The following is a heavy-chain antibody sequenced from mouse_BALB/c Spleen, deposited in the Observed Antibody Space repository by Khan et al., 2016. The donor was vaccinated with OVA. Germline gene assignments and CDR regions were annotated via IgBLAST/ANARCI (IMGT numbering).Heavy chain of an antibody. CDR2: ISYSGVT. V-gene: IGHV3-2*02. CDR1: GYSITSGYA. CDR3: ARGNYYGYYFDY. Sequence: QFEESGPGLVKPSQSLSLTCTVTGYSITSGYAWNWIRQFPGNKLEWMGYISYSGVTSYTPSLKSRISITRDTSKNQFFLQLTSVTTEDTATYYCARGNYYGYYFDYWGQGTTLTVSS. J-gene: IGHJ2*01. D-gene: IGHD1-1*01.